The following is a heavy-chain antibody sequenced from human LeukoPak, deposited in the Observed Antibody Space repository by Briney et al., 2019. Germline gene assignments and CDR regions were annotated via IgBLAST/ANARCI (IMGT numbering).Heavy chain of an antibody. Sequence: PGGSLRLSCAASGFAFSSYSMTWVRQAPGKGLEWASSITSSSSYIYYADSVKGRFTISRDDAKNSLYLQMNSLRVEDTAVYYCARERHTFDPWGQGTLVTVSS. CDR2: ITSSSSYI. V-gene: IGHV3-21*01. CDR3: ARERHTFDP. CDR1: GFAFSSYS. D-gene: IGHD6-25*01. J-gene: IGHJ5*02.